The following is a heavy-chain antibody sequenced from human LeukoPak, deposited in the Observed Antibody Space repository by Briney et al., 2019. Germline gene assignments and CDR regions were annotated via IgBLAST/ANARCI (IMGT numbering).Heavy chain of an antibody. CDR2: ISGSGRRI. D-gene: IGHD3-16*01. V-gene: IGHV3-23*01. CDR3: ARDLCWGYGEIGDSVHLDY. J-gene: IGHJ4*02. CDR1: GFTFTTYA. Sequence: GGSLRLSRAASGFTFTTYAMTWVRQAPGKGLEWVRVISGSGRRIYYVESVRGRLTISRDNSKNSLSLHMNSLRAEDTAVYYCARDLCWGYGEIGDSVHLDYWGQGTLVTVSS.